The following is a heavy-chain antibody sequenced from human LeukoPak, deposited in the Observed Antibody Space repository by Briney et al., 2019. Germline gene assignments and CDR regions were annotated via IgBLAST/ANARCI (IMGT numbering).Heavy chain of an antibody. D-gene: IGHD3-9*01. Sequence: GGSLRLSCSPSGFTFGDYAVSWVRQAPGKGLEWVAVISYDGSNKYYADSVKGRFTISRDNSKNTLYLQMNSLRAEDTAVYYCARDPLLTGYYNDDAFDIWGQGTMVTVSS. V-gene: IGHV3-30-3*01. CDR2: ISYDGSNK. CDR1: GFTFGDYA. CDR3: ARDPLLTGYYNDDAFDI. J-gene: IGHJ3*02.